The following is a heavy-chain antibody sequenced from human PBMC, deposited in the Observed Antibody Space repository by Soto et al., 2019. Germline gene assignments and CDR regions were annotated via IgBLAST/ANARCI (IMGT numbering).Heavy chain of an antibody. J-gene: IGHJ5*02. V-gene: IGHV4-34*01. Sequence: SETLSLTCAVYGGSFSGYYWSWIRQPPGKGLEWIGEINHSGSTNYNPSLKSRVTISVDTSKNQFSLKLSSVTAADTAVYYCARGFTIFGVVIIPNWFDPWGQGTLVTVSS. D-gene: IGHD3-3*01. CDR3: ARGFTIFGVVIIPNWFDP. CDR2: INHSGST. CDR1: GGSFSGYY.